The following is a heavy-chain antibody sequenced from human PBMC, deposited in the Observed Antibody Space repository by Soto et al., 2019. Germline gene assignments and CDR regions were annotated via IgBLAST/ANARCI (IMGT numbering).Heavy chain of an antibody. V-gene: IGHV1-69*13. CDR3: ARGGVPIVVVPAAISGYYGMDV. D-gene: IGHD2-2*02. CDR1: GGTLSSYA. CDR2: IIPIFGTA. J-gene: IGHJ6*02. Sequence: SVKVSCKASGGTLSSYAISWVRHAPGQGLEWMGGIIPIFGTANYAQKFQGRVTITADESTSTAYMELSSLRSEDTAVYYCARGGVPIVVVPAAISGYYGMDVWGQGTTVTVSS.